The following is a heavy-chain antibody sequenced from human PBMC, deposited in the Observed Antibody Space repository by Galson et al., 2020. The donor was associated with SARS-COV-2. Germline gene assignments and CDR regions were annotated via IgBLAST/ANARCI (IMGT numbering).Heavy chain of an antibody. CDR2: ISYDGNNK. V-gene: IGHV3-30*18. D-gene: IGHD3-22*01. J-gene: IGHJ4*02. CDR3: AKETADYDSSNFDF. CDR1: GFTFSNFA. Sequence: GGSLRLSCVASGFTFSNFAMHWVRQAPGKGLEWVAIISYDGNNKYADSVKGRFTISRDNSKNTLFLQMNSLGPEDTAVYYCAKETADYDSSNFDFWGQGTLVTVSS.